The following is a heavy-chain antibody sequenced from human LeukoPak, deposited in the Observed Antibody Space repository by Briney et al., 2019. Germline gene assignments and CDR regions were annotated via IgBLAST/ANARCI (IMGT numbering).Heavy chain of an antibody. J-gene: IGHJ4*02. V-gene: IGHV3-9*01. CDR1: GFTFDDYA. D-gene: IGHD3-22*01. CDR2: ISWNSGSI. CDR3: AKGSGPYYYDSSGYYYPVG. Sequence: GGSLRLSCAASGFTFDDYAMHWVRQAPGKGLEWVSGISWNSGSIGYADSVKGRFTISRDNAKNSLYLQMNSLRAEDTALYYCAKGSGPYYYDSSGYYYPVGWGQGTLVTVSS.